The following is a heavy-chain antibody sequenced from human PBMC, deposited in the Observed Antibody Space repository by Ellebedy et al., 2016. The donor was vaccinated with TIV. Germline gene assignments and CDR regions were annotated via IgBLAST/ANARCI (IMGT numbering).Heavy chain of an antibody. J-gene: IGHJ3*01. D-gene: IGHD2-15*01. Sequence: GESLKISCAGSGFTFSDHAMTWVRQAPGKGLEWVSGISGAGGSTYYGESVKGRFTVSRDNSWNTVFLQMDSLRGEETAVYFCARSRYTVVEDEGYDFWGQGTMVTVS. CDR1: GFTFSDHA. CDR2: ISGAGGST. V-gene: IGHV3-23*01. CDR3: ARSRYTVVEDEGYDF.